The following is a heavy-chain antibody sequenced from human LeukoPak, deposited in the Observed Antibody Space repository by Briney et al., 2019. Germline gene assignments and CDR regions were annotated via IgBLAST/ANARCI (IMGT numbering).Heavy chain of an antibody. CDR3: ARSAAASGPHWFDP. CDR2: ISSNGDST. D-gene: IGHD6-13*01. CDR1: GFTFSSYA. Sequence: GGSLRLSCTASGFTFSSYAMHWVRQAPGKGLEYVSSISSNGDSTYYTNSVKGRFTISRDNSKNTLYLQMGSLRPEDMAMYYCARSAAASGPHWFDPWGQGTLVTVSS. J-gene: IGHJ5*02. V-gene: IGHV3-64*01.